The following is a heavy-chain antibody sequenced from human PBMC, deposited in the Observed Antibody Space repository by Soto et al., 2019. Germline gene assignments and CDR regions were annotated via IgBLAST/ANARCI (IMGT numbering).Heavy chain of an antibody. J-gene: IGHJ4*02. D-gene: IGHD3-22*01. CDR1: GGTFSSYA. CDR2: IIPIFGTA. V-gene: IGHV1-69*01. Sequence: QVQLVQSGAEVKKPGSSVKVSCKASGGTFSSYAISWVRQAPGQGLEWMGGIIPIFGTANYAQKFQGRVTITADESTSTAYMELSSLRSEDTAVCYCAREPTYYYDSSGYYPTYYFDYWGQGTLVTVSS. CDR3: AREPTYYYDSSGYYPTYYFDY.